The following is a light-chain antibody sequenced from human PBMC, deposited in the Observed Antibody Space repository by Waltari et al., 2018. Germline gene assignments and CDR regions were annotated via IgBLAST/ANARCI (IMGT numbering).Light chain of an antibody. CDR3: MQGRHPWT. CDR2: EVV. J-gene: IGKJ1*01. V-gene: IGKV2-29*02. CDR1: QGLLHSDGKPY. Sequence: DIVMTQSPLSLSVTPGQPASISCKSSQGLLHSDGKPYLCWYGYKPGQSPQLLIYEVVRRRSGVSDRFSGSGSATDFTLKISRVEAEDVGVYFCMQGRHPWTFGQGTKVDIK.